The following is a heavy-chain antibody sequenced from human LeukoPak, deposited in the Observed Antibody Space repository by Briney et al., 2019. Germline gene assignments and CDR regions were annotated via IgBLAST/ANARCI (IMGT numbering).Heavy chain of an antibody. Sequence: PSETLSLTCAVSGGSISSGGYSWSWIRQPPGKGLEWIGYIYYTGTTYYNPSLNYRVTISVDTSKNQFSLRLTSVTAADTAVYYCARDSIRVQTGTTPWGRGTLVTVSS. CDR3: ARDSIRVQTGTTP. V-gene: IGHV4-30-4*07. D-gene: IGHD1-1*01. CDR1: GGSISSGGYS. CDR2: IYYTGTT. J-gene: IGHJ5*02.